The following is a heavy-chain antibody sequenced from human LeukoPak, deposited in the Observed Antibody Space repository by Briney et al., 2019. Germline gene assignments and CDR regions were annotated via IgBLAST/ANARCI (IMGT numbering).Heavy chain of an antibody. CDR3: TTLRRWIQRPIGYGY. Sequence: GGSLRLSCAASGFTFSNAWMSWVRQAPGKGLEWVGRIKSKTDDGTTDYAAPVKGRFTISRDDSKNTLYLQMNSLKTEDTAVYYCTTLRRWIQRPIGYGYWGQGTLVSVSS. CDR1: GFTFSNAW. J-gene: IGHJ4*02. D-gene: IGHD5-18*01. V-gene: IGHV3-15*01. CDR2: IKSKTDDGTT.